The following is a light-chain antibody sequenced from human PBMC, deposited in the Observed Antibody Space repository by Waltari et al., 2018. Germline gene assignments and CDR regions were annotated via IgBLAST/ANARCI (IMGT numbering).Light chain of an antibody. J-gene: IGKJ4*01. CDR3: QQYGTSPPLT. CDR1: QSVSSYY. V-gene: IGKV3-20*01. CDR2: AAP. Sequence: ELVLTHSPGTLSLSPGERATLSCRASQSVSSYYLAWYQHQPGQAPMLVIYAAPSRAAGSPDRFSGSGSGTDFTLTISGLEPEDFAVYYCQQYGTSPPLTFGGGTKVEIK.